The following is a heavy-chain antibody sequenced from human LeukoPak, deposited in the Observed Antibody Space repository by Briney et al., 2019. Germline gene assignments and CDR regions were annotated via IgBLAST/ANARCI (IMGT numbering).Heavy chain of an antibody. D-gene: IGHD1-26*01. J-gene: IGHJ4*02. CDR2: ISSGSDYM. V-gene: IGHV3-21*06. CDR3: ARDAGRRVGSITTAFDY. Sequence: PGGSLRLSCAASGFTFGSYSIIWVRQSPAKGLEWVSSISSGSDYMHYADSVRGRFTISRDNAKSSVFLQMNSLRAEDSAVYYCARDAGRRVGSITTAFDYWGPGTLVTVS. CDR1: GFTFGSYS.